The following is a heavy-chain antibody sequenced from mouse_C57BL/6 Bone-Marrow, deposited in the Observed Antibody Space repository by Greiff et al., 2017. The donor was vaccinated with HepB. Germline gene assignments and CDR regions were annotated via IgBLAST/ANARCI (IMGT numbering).Heavy chain of an antibody. J-gene: IGHJ2*01. D-gene: IGHD2-4*01. V-gene: IGHV1-19*01. CDR1: GYTFTDYY. Sequence: DVKLQESGPVLVKPGASVKMSCKASGYTFTDYYMNWVKQSHGKSLEWIGVINPYNGGTSYNQKFKGKATLTVDKSSSTAYMELNSLTSEDSAVYYCARWGDYDVFDYWGQGTTLTVSS. CDR3: ARWGDYDVFDY. CDR2: INPYNGGT.